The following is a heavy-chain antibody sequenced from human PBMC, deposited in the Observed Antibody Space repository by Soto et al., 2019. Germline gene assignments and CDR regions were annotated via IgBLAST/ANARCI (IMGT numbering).Heavy chain of an antibody. CDR1: GFTFSTFP. J-gene: IGHJ1*01. CDR3: ARWNVQYDSYGYF. CDR2: TSHDGGNK. Sequence: PGGSLRLSCAASGFTFSTFPMHWVRQAPGKGLEWVALTSHDGGNKYYADSVKGRFTISRDNSKNTLYLQMNSLRAEDTAVYYCARWNVQYDSYGYFWGQGTQATVSS. V-gene: IGHV3-30-3*01. D-gene: IGHD5-18*01.